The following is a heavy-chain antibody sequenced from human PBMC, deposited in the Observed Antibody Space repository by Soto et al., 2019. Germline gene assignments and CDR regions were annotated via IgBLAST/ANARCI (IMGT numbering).Heavy chain of an antibody. CDR3: AKVRPNYGSGSYCDY. CDR1: GLIFSSYA. Sequence: ARGSFILSCAASGLIFSSYAMSWVLQAPGKGLEWVSAISGSGGSTYYADSVKGRFTISRDNSKNTLYLQMNSLRAEDTAVYYCAKVRPNYGSGSYCDYWGQRTLVTVSS. V-gene: IGHV3-23*01. D-gene: IGHD3-10*01. J-gene: IGHJ4*02. CDR2: ISGSGGST.